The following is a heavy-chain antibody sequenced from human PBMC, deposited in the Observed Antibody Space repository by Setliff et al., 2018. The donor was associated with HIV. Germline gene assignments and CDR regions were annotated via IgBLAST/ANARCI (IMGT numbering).Heavy chain of an antibody. CDR3: ARAESGDYLHYFDS. CDR1: GYSFTGYY. Sequence: GASVKVSCKTSGYSFTGYYIHWVRQAPGQGLEWMGWINPNSGATDYAQNFLGRVTMARDTSSDTAYVDLNGLNSDDTAMYFCARAESGDYLHYFDSWGQGTLVTVSS. D-gene: IGHD4-17*01. J-gene: IGHJ4*02. V-gene: IGHV1-2*02. CDR2: INPNSGAT.